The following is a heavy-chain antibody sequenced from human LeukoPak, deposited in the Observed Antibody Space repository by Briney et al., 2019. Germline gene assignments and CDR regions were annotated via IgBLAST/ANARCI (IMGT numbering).Heavy chain of an antibody. Sequence: KTGGSLRLSCAASGFTFSSYSMSWVRQAPGKGLEWVSSISSSSSYIYYADSVKGRFTISRDNAKNSLYLQMNSLRAEDTALYYCARDRNGGNTYYFDYWGQGTLVTVSS. CDR2: ISSSSSYI. J-gene: IGHJ4*02. D-gene: IGHD4-23*01. CDR3: ARDRNGGNTYYFDY. CDR1: GFTFSSYS. V-gene: IGHV3-21*04.